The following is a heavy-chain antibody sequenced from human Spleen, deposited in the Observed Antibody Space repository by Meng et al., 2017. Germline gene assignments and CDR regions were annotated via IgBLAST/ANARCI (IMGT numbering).Heavy chain of an antibody. D-gene: IGHD2-8*02. CDR3: AREGSPTGRLYYFDY. CDR1: RDSVSSGSHY. Sequence: SETLSLTCTVSRDSVSSGSHYWSWIRQPPGKGLEWIGYIYYSGSTNYNPSLKSRVTISVGTSKNQFSLKLSSVTAADTAVYYCAREGSPTGRLYYFDYWGQGTLVTVSS. CDR2: IYYSGST. V-gene: IGHV4-61*01. J-gene: IGHJ4*02.